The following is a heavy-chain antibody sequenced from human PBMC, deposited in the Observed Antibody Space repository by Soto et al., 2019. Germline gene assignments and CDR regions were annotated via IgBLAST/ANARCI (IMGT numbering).Heavy chain of an antibody. CDR3: AKARSGSWHEGYYSDN. Sequence: QVQLVESGGGVVQPGRSLRLSCAASGFTFISYGMHWVRQAPGKGLEWLAVMSYDGRDKYYADSVRGRFTISRDNSKNTVYLQLNSLRVEDTAVYYCAKARSGSWHEGYYSDNWGQGTLVTVSS. CDR1: GFTFISYG. CDR2: MSYDGRDK. V-gene: IGHV3-30*18. D-gene: IGHD2-15*01. J-gene: IGHJ4*02.